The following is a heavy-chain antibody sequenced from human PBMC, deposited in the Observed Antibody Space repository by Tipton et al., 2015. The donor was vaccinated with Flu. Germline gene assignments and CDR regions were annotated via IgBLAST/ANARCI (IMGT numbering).Heavy chain of an antibody. Sequence: SLRLSCAASGFTFSNYWMTWVRQAPGKGLEWVANIKEDGSVKYYVDSVKGRFTISRDNGKNSVYLQMNSLRAEDTAVYYCARQIGGGDCYWGQGTLVTVSS. CDR3: ARQIGGGDCY. V-gene: IGHV3-7*03. CDR1: GFTFSNYW. D-gene: IGHD2-21*01. J-gene: IGHJ4*02. CDR2: IKEDGSVK.